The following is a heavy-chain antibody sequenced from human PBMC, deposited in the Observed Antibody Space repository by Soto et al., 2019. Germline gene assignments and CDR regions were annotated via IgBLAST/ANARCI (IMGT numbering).Heavy chain of an antibody. D-gene: IGHD3-10*01. Sequence: GGSLRLSCAASGFTLRSYTMSWVRRAPGSPGKGLEWVSSISGSGGNTYYADSVKGRFTISRENSKNTLYLQMNSLRAEDTAAYYCAKYDASGSYFDYWGQGTLVTVSS. J-gene: IGHJ4*02. CDR3: AKYDASGSYFDY. CDR1: GFTLRSYT. V-gene: IGHV3-23*01. CDR2: ISGSGGNT.